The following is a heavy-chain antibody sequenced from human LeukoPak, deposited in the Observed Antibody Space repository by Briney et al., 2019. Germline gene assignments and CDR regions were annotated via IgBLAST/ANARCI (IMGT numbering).Heavy chain of an antibody. V-gene: IGHV3-53*01. CDR1: GFTVSSFY. J-gene: IGHJ6*02. CDR3: ARDIRHSSHDYYYGLDV. D-gene: IGHD1-1*01. Sequence: PGGSLRLSCAASGFTVSSFYMTWVRQAPGRGLEWVSVIYSDGSTYYADSVKGRFTISRDNSKNTLYLQMNSLRAEDTAMYYCARDIRHSSHDYYYGLDVWGQGATVTVSS. CDR2: IYSDGST.